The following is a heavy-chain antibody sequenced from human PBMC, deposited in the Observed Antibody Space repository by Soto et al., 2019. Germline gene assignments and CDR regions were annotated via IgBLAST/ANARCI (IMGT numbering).Heavy chain of an antibody. CDR2: ISGSSNFI. CDR1: GFTVNNSN. V-gene: IGHV3-21*01. D-gene: IGHD3-10*01. Sequence: PWWSLELSCAASGFTVNNSNITWVLQAPGRGLEWVSSISGSSNFIYYADSVKGRFTISRDNAKNSLYLQMNSLRVEDTAMYYCATPMALPGSDYWGEGTLVTVSS. CDR3: ATPMALPGSDY. J-gene: IGHJ4*02.